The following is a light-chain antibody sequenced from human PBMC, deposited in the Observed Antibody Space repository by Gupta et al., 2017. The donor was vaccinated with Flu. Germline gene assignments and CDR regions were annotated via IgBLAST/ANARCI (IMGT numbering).Light chain of an antibody. V-gene: IGKV1-17*01. CDR2: DAS. CDR3: RQHNSSPWT. J-gene: IGKJ1*01. CDR1: QGIRND. Sequence: DIQMTQSPSSLSASVGDRVTITCRASQGIRNDLGWYQQKPGKAPTRLLYDASRSKSGVPSRFSGSGCGTAFTLTIISRQPEDFATYYCRQHNSSPWTFGQGTKVEIK.